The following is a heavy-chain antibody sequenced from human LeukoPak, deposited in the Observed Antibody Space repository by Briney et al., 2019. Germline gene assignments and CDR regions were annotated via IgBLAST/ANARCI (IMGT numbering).Heavy chain of an antibody. V-gene: IGHV5-51*07. J-gene: IGHJ5*02. CDR2: IYPGDSDT. CDR1: GYSFTSYW. CDR3: ARHGGYCSSTSCYSGYWFDP. D-gene: IGHD2-2*01. Sequence: GESLKISCKGSGYSFTSYWIGWGHRMPGKGLEGMGIIYPGDSDTRYSPSFQGQVTISADKSISTAYLQWSSLKASDTAMYYCARHGGYCSSTSCYSGYWFDPWGQGTLVTVSS.